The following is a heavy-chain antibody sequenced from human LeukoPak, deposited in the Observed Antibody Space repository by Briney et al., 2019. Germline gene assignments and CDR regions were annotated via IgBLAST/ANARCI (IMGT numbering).Heavy chain of an antibody. CDR2: INHSGST. CDR1: GGSFSGYY. CDR3: ARRANYYGSGPKFDY. Sequence: NPSETLSLTCAVYGGSFSGYYWSWIRQPPGKGLEWIGEINHSGSTNYNPSLKSRVTISVDTSKNQFSLKLSSVTAADTAVYYCARRANYYGSGPKFDYWGQGTLVTVSS. V-gene: IGHV4-34*01. D-gene: IGHD3-10*01. J-gene: IGHJ4*02.